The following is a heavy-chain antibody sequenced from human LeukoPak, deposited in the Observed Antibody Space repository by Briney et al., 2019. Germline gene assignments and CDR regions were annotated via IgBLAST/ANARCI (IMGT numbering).Heavy chain of an antibody. V-gene: IGHV3-13*01. J-gene: IGHJ2*01. CDR1: GFTLRNYD. CDR2: IGTEDDT. D-gene: IGHD2-8*02. CDR3: ARGRFVLVPSLERWYFDL. Sequence: QAGGSLRLSCTASGFTLRNYDMHWVRQTTEKGLEWVSGIGTEDDTFYPDSVKGRFTISRENAKNSFYLQMNSLRAGDTAVYYCARGRFVLVPSLERWYFDLWGRGTLVTVSS.